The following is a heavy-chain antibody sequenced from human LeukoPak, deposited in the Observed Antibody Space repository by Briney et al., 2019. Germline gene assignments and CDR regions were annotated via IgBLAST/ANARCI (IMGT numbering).Heavy chain of an antibody. CDR1: GFIFRNYG. J-gene: IGHJ4*02. V-gene: IGHV3-23*01. CDR3: AKDCCDYSPLDH. Sequence: GSLSLSCVASGFIFRNYGMGWVRQAPGKGLEWVSTISNTGVNTHYADSVKGRFTISRDNSRNTLYLQLNSLRADDTAIYYCAKDCCDYSPLDHWGQGTQVTVSS. D-gene: IGHD2-21*01. CDR2: ISNTGVNT.